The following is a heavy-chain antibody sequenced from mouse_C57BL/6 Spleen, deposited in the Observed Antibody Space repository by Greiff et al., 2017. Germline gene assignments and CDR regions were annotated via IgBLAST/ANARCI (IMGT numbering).Heavy chain of an antibody. V-gene: IGHV1-64*01. CDR2: IHPNSGST. J-gene: IGHJ2*01. Sequence: VKLQESGAELVKPGASVKLSCKASGYTFTSYWMHWVKQRPGQGLEWIGMIHPNSGSTNYNEKFKSKATLTVDKSSSTAYMQLSSLTSEDSAVYYCARGIGYGNYNYFDYWGQGTTLTVSS. D-gene: IGHD2-1*01. CDR1: GYTFTSYW. CDR3: ARGIGYGNYNYFDY.